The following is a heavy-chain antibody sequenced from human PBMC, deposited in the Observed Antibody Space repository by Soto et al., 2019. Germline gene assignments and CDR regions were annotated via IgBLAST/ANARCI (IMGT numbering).Heavy chain of an antibody. V-gene: IGHV4-39*01. D-gene: IGHD6-13*01. Sequence: QLQLQESGPGLVKPSETLSLTCNASGGSISSSSYYWGWIRQPPGKGLEWIGSIYYRGSTHYNPSLKSRVAISVDTSKNQFSLRLTSVTAADTAVYFCARHSAIGQQVVNWFDPWGQGTLVTVSS. CDR1: GGSISSSSYY. CDR3: ARHSAIGQQVVNWFDP. J-gene: IGHJ5*02. CDR2: IYYRGST.